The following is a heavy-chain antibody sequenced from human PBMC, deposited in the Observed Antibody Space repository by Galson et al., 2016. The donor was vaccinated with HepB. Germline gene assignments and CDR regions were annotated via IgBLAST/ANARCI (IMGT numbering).Heavy chain of an antibody. V-gene: IGHV3-21*01. D-gene: IGHD6-13*01. Sequence: SLRLSCAASGFTFSSYSMNWVRQAPGKGLEWVSSISSSSSYIYYADSVKGRITISRDNAKNSLYLQMNSLRAEETAGYYCARDRRRSWPKRDWYFDLWGRGTLVTVSS. J-gene: IGHJ2*01. CDR3: ARDRRRSWPKRDWYFDL. CDR2: ISSSSSYI. CDR1: GFTFSSYS.